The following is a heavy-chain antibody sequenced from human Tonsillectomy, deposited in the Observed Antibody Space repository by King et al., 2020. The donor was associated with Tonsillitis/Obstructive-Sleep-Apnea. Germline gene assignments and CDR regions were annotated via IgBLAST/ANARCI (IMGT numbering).Heavy chain of an antibody. CDR2: ISNDGGST. CDR3: ARVGGHFDSSAPYV. V-gene: IGHV3-64*01. Sequence: VQLVESGGGLVQPGGSLRLSCAASGFNFNNYAMHWVRQAPGKGLEYVSAISNDGGSTFYANSVKGRFTISRDNSKNTLYLQMGSLRAEDMGVYYCARVGGHFDSSAPYVWGQGTMVIVSS. CDR1: GFNFNNYA. J-gene: IGHJ3*01. D-gene: IGHD3-22*01.